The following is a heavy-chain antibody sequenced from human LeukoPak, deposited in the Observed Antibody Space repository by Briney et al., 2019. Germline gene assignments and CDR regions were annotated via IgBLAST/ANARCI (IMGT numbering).Heavy chain of an antibody. CDR3: ARGGSFYSSGSLLLEFARYFDY. D-gene: IGHD6-19*01. Sequence: VASVKVSCKASGYTFTDYYMHWVRQAPGQGLEWMGWINPNSGGTNYAQRFQGRVTMTRDTSISTAYMELSRLRSDDTAVYYCARGGSFYSSGSLLLEFARYFDYWGQGTLVTVSS. J-gene: IGHJ4*02. CDR1: GYTFTDYY. V-gene: IGHV1-2*02. CDR2: INPNSGGT.